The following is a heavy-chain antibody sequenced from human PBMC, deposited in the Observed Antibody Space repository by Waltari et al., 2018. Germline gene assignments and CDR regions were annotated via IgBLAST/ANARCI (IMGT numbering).Heavy chain of an antibody. CDR2: IYYSGST. D-gene: IGHD6-19*01. Sequence: QLQLQESGPGLVKPSETLSLTCTVSGGSISSSSYYWGWIRQPPGKGLEWIGSIYYSGSTYYNPSLKSRVTISVDTSKNQFSLKLSSVTAADTAVYYCARHQTHIAVAPGDAFDIWGQGTMVTVSS. V-gene: IGHV4-39*01. CDR1: GGSISSSSYY. J-gene: IGHJ3*02. CDR3: ARHQTHIAVAPGDAFDI.